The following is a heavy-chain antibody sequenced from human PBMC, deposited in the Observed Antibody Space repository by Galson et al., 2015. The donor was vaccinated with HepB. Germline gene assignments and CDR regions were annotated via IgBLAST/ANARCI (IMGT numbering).Heavy chain of an antibody. CDR1: GGPVSSGSYY. D-gene: IGHD2-2*01. CDR2: IYYSGST. J-gene: IGHJ5*02. Sequence: ETLSLTCTVSGGPVSSGSYYWSWIRQPPGKGLEWIGYIYYSGSTKYNSSLKSRVTISVDTSKNQFSLKLSSVTAADTAVYHCARLSCQLLLGWFDPWGQGTLVTVSS. V-gene: IGHV4-61*01. CDR3: ARLSCQLLLGWFDP.